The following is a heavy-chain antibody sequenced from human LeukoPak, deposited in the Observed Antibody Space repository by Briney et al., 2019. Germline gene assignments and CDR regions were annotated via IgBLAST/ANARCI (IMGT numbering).Heavy chain of an antibody. D-gene: IGHD5-24*01. J-gene: IGHJ3*02. CDR2: INSDGRST. CDR3: AKSNGYNFEAFDM. V-gene: IGHV3-74*01. Sequence: PGGSLRLSCAASGFTFSSYEMNWVRQAPGKGLVWVSRINSDGRSTSYADSVKGRFTISRDNAKNTLYLQMNSLRADDTALYYCAKSNGYNFEAFDMWGQGTMVTVSS. CDR1: GFTFSSYE.